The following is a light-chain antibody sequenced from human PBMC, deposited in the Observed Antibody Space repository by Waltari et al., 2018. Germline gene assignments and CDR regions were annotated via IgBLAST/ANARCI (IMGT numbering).Light chain of an antibody. CDR2: DDD. CDR3: YSADGSGDLGV. V-gene: IGLV3-10*01. Sequence: SELTQPPSVSVSPGQPARLTCSGAALPPKSAFWYQQKSGQAPVLVIYDDDKRPSGIPERFSGSSSGSMATLTITGAQVGDEADYYCYSADGSGDLGVFGGGTKVTVL. J-gene: IGLJ3*02. CDR1: ALPPKS.